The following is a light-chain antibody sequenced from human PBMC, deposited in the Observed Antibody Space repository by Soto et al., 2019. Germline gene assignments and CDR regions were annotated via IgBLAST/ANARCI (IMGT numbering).Light chain of an antibody. V-gene: IGLV2-23*01. J-gene: IGLJ1*01. Sequence: QSVLTQPASVSGSPGQSITISCTGTSSDVGSYNLVSWYQQHPGKAPKLMIYEGSKRPSGVSNRFSGSKSGNTASLTISGLQAEDEADYYCCSYAGSSTPYVFGTRTKVTV. CDR1: SSDVGSYNL. CDR3: CSYAGSSTPYV. CDR2: EGS.